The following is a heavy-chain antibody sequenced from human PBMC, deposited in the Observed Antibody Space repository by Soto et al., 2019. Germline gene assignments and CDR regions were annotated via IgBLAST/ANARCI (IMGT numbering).Heavy chain of an antibody. J-gene: IGHJ4*02. V-gene: IGHV3-23*01. Sequence: GGSLRLSCKASGFSFSSNSMGWLRQAPGKGLDWVSSISDSADRIYYADSVRGRFTFSRDNSNNMMSLHMNSLRAEDTALYYCAKDRPRRTSGYFFDYWGQGTPVTVSS. CDR1: GFSFSSNS. CDR2: ISDSADRI. D-gene: IGHD1-1*01. CDR3: AKDRPRRTSGYFFDY.